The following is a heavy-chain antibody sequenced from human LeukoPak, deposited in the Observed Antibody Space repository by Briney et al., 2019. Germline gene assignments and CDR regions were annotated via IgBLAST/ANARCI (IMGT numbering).Heavy chain of an antibody. CDR2: MHTSGST. V-gene: IGHV4-4*07. Sequence: SETLSLTCTVSGGSISNYYWSWLRQPAGKGLEWIGRMHTSGSTNQNPSLKSRVAMSVDTSKNQFSLRLSSVTAADTAIYYCARDLGIGWYDYWGQGTLVTVSS. CDR1: GGSISNYY. J-gene: IGHJ4*02. D-gene: IGHD6-19*01. CDR3: ARDLGIGWYDY.